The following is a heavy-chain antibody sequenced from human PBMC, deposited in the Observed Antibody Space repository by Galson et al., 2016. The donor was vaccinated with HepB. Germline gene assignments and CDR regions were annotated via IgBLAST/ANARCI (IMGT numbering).Heavy chain of an antibody. CDR2: IYTSGST. CDR3: AREVVVVAAPWAFDI. CDR1: GGSISSGSYY. J-gene: IGHJ3*02. Sequence: TLSLTCTVSGGSISSGSYYWSWIRQPAGKGLEWIGRIYTSGSTNYNPSLKSRVTISVDTSKNQFSLKLSSVTAADTAVYYCAREVVVVAAPWAFDIWGQGTMDTVSS. D-gene: IGHD2-15*01. V-gene: IGHV4-61*02.